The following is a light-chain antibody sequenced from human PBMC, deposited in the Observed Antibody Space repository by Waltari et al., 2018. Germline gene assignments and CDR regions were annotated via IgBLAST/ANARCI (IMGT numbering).Light chain of an antibody. Sequence: QSALTQPRSGSGSPGQSVTISCPGTSSDVGGYNYVSWYQQQPGKAPKLMIYDVIRRPSGVPDRFSGSKSGNTASLTISGLQAEDESYYYCCSYAGSYSWVFGGGTMLTVL. J-gene: IGLJ3*02. CDR3: CSYAGSYSWV. V-gene: IGLV2-11*01. CDR2: DVI. CDR1: SSDVGGYNY.